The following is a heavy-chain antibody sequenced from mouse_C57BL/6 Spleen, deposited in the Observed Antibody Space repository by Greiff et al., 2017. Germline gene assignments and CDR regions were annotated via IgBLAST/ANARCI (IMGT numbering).Heavy chain of an antibody. CDR3: ARRSYGYDGAMDY. CDR2: IDPSDSYT. CDR1: GYTFTSYW. V-gene: IGHV1-50*01. J-gene: IGHJ4*01. Sequence: VQLQQPGAELVKPGASVKLSCKASGYTFTSYWMQWVKQRPGQGLEWIGEIDPSDSYTNYNRKFKGKATLTVDTSSSTAYMQLSSLTSEDSAVYYCARRSYGYDGAMDYWGQGTSVTVSS. D-gene: IGHD2-2*01.